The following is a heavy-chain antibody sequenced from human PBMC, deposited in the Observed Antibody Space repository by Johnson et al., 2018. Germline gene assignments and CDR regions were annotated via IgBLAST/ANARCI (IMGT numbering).Heavy chain of an antibody. Sequence: QVQLQESGPGLVKPSEPLSLTCTVSGGSISSYYWSWIRQPPGKGLEWIGYIYYSGSTNYNPSLKSRVTISVDTSKNQFSLKLTSVTAADTAVYYFARLTGSYLADAAFDIWGQGTMVTVSS. CDR3: ARLTGSYLADAAFDI. D-gene: IGHD1-26*01. J-gene: IGHJ3*02. CDR2: IYYSGST. CDR1: GGSISSYY. V-gene: IGHV4-59*01.